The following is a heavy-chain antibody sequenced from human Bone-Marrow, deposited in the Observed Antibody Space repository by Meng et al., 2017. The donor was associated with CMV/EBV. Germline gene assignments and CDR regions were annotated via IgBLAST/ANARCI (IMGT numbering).Heavy chain of an antibody. CDR2: IGTAGDT. V-gene: IGHV3-13*01. J-gene: IGHJ3*02. Sequence: GESLKISCAASGFTFSSYDMHWVRQATGKGLEWVSAIGTAGDTYYPGSVKGRFTISRENAKNSLYLQMNSLRAGDTAVYYCAGARSGWRAFDIWGQGTMVTVSS. CDR1: GFTFSSYD. D-gene: IGHD3-22*01. CDR3: AGARSGWRAFDI.